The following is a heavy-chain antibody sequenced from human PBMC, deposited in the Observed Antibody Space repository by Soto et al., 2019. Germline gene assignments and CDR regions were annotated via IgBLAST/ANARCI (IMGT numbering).Heavy chain of an antibody. CDR2: INSDGSST. D-gene: IGHD6-13*01. CDR1: GFTFSSYW. CDR3: ARAAAGYDALDI. Sequence: GGSLRLSCAASGFTFSSYWMHWVRQATGKGLVWVSRINSDGSSTSYADSVKGRFTISRDNAKNTLYLQMNSLRAEDTAVYYCARAAAGYDALDICGQGTMVTVSS. J-gene: IGHJ3*02. V-gene: IGHV3-74*01.